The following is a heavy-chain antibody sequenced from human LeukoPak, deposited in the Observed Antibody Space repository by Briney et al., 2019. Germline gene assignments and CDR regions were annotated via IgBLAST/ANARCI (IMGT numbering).Heavy chain of an antibody. CDR3: ARRRRSGSQVLDF. CDR2: INHSGST. Sequence: SETLSLTCAVYGGSFSDYYWSWIRQPPGKGVEWIGEINHSGSTNYNSSLKSRVIISVDTSKNQFSLRLSSVTAADTAAYYCARRRRSGSQVLDFWGQGTLVTVSS. D-gene: IGHD1-26*01. J-gene: IGHJ4*02. CDR1: GGSFSDYY. V-gene: IGHV4-34*01.